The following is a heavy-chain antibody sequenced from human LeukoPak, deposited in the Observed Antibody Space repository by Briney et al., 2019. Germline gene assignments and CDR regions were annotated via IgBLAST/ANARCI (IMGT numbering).Heavy chain of an antibody. Sequence: GGSLRLSCAVSGFTFTNYWMSWARQSPGKGLEGVAFIRYDGSNKYYADSVKGRFTISRDNAKNSLYLQMNSLRAEDTAVYYCARGTRDGYYLFDAFDIWGQGTMVTVSS. CDR3: ARGTRDGYYLFDAFDI. CDR1: GFTFTNYW. CDR2: IRYDGSNK. D-gene: IGHD5-24*01. J-gene: IGHJ3*02. V-gene: IGHV3-7*01.